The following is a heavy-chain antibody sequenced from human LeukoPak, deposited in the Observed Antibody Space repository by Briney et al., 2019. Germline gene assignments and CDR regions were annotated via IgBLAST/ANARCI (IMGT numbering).Heavy chain of an antibody. D-gene: IGHD3-10*01. Sequence: GGSLRLSCAVSGFTFSDYHMSWVRQAPGKGLEWVSYISSTGRTIYYADSVKGRFTISRDNAKNSLYLQMNSLRAEDTAVYYCARDHYYGSGSLDYWGQGTLVTVSS. CDR2: ISSTGRTI. CDR1: GFTFSDYH. CDR3: ARDHYYGSGSLDY. V-gene: IGHV3-11*04. J-gene: IGHJ4*02.